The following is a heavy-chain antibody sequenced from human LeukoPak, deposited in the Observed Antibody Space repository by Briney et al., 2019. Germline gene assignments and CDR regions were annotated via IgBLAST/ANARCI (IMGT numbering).Heavy chain of an antibody. CDR3: ARATPTYYDFWSGPPDAFDI. Sequence: ASVKVSCKASGYTFTSYYMHWVRQAPGQGLEWMGIINPSGGSTSYAQKFQGRVTMTRDMSTSTVYMELSSLRSEDTAVYYCARATPTYYDFWSGPPDAFDIWGQGTMVTVSS. CDR2: INPSGGST. D-gene: IGHD3-3*01. J-gene: IGHJ3*02. V-gene: IGHV1-46*01. CDR1: GYTFTSYY.